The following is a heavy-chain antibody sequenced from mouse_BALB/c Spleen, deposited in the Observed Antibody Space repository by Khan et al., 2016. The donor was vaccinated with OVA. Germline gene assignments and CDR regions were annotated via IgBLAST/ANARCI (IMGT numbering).Heavy chain of an antibody. CDR2: INTYTGEP. J-gene: IGHJ4*01. Sequence: QIQLVQSGPELKKPGETVKISCKASGYTFTHYGMNWVKQAPGKGLKWMGWINTYTGEPTYADDFKGRFAFSLETSASTAYLQINNLKNEDTATYFCARPPYFSYVMVYWGQGTSVTVPS. V-gene: IGHV9-3-1*01. CDR3: ARPPYFSYVMVY. CDR1: GYTFTHYG. D-gene: IGHD2-10*01.